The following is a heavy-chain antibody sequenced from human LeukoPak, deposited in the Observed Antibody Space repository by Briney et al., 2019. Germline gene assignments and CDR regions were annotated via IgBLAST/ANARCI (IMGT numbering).Heavy chain of an antibody. V-gene: IGHV3-21*01. Sequence: GGSLRLSCAASRFTFSNYAMSWVRQAPGKGLEWVSSISSSSSYIYYADSLKGRFTISRDNAKNSLSLQMNSLRAEDTAVYYCARRVFAVAGGFDYWGQGTLVTVSS. CDR2: ISSSSSYI. CDR3: ARRVFAVAGGFDY. J-gene: IGHJ4*02. D-gene: IGHD6-19*01. CDR1: RFTFSNYA.